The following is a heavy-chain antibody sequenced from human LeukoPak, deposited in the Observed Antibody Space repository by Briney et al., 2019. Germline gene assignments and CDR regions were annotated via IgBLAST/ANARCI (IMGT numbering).Heavy chain of an antibody. D-gene: IGHD5-12*01. Sequence: PSETLSLTCTVSGGSISSGGYYWSWIRQHPGKGPEWIGYIPYGGNTYYNPSLKSRVAISADTPKNQFSLKLSSTTAADTAVYYCARAPVATPSEFDYWGQGTLVTVSS. V-gene: IGHV4-31*03. CDR1: GGSISSGGYY. CDR2: IPYGGNT. CDR3: ARAPVATPSEFDY. J-gene: IGHJ4*02.